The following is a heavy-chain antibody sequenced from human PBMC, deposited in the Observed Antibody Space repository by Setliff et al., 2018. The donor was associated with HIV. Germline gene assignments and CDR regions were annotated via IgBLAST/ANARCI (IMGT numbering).Heavy chain of an antibody. CDR1: GDSFNGYY. D-gene: IGHD2-21*02. J-gene: IGHJ5*02. CDR3: ARMDCGDGDCYRGNWFGP. V-gene: IGHV1-2*06. Sequence: ASVKVSCKVFGDSFNGYYMYWVRQAPGQGLEWMGRISPTSGGATYAQTFQGRVTMSRDTSTSTVYMELKGLRSDDTAMYYCARMDCGDGDCYRGNWFGPWGQGTLVTVSS. CDR2: ISPTSGGA.